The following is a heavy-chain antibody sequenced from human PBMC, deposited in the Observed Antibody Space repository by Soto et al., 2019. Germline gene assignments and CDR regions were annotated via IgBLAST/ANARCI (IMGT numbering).Heavy chain of an antibody. CDR3: ARDEDSGHAPNFDY. CDR1: GYTFTSYA. D-gene: IGHD5-12*01. Sequence: QVQLVQSGAEVKKPGASVKVSCKASGYTFTSYAMHWVRQAPGQRLEWMGWINAGNGNTKYSQKFQGRVTITRDTSASTAYMELSSLRSEDTAVYYCARDEDSGHAPNFDYWGQGTLVTVSS. V-gene: IGHV1-3*01. J-gene: IGHJ4*02. CDR2: INAGNGNT.